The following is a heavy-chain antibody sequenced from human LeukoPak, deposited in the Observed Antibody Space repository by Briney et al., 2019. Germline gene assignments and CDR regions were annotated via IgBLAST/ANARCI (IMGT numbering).Heavy chain of an antibody. CDR1: GVSISSYY. J-gene: IGHJ6*03. CDR3: ARVRIPSTRYYFHFMDV. D-gene: IGHD2-2*01. V-gene: IGHV4-4*07. CDR2: IYTSGST. Sequence: PSETLSLTCTVSGVSISSYYWFWIRQPVGKGLEWIGRIYTSGSTNYNPSFKSRVTISLDKPKNQVSLRVTSVTAADTAVYFCARVRIPSTRYYFHFMDVWGKGTTVTVSS.